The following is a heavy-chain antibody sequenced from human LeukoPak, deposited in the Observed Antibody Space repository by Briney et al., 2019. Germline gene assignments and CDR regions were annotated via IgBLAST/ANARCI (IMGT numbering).Heavy chain of an antibody. CDR2: ISSDGSST. Sequence: GGSLRLYCAASGLTFSSYWMHWVRQAPGKGLVWVSRISSDGSSTTYADSVKGRFTISRDNAKNTLYLQMNSLYYCARGYSGSYRVDYWGQGTLVTVSS. CDR1: GLTFSSYW. D-gene: IGHD1-26*01. V-gene: IGHV3-74*01. CDR3: YRVDY. J-gene: IGHJ4*02.